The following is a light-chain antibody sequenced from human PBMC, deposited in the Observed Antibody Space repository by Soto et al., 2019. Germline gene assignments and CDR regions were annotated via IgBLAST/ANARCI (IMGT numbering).Light chain of an antibody. CDR3: ISYAGSNLLYV. CDR1: SSDVGGYNY. V-gene: IGLV2-8*01. J-gene: IGLJ1*01. CDR2: EVS. Sequence: LTKPLSASGSIGQSVTLSCTRTSSDVGGYNYVSWYQQHPGKAPKLMIYEVSKRPSGVPDRFSGSKSGNTASLTVSCLQAEDEADYYCISYAGSNLLYVFGTGTKFTVL.